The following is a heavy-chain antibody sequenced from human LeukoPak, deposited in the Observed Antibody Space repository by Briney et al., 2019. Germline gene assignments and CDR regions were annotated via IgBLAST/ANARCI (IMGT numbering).Heavy chain of an antibody. D-gene: IGHD6-19*01. CDR3: ARDLRYSSGWSASGMDV. CDR1: GGTFSSYA. Sequence: PVKVSCKASGGTFSSYAISWVRQAPGQGLEWMGGIVPIFGTANYAQKFQGRVTITADESTSTAYMDLRSLRSDDTAVYYCARDLRYSSGWSASGMDVWGKGTTVTISS. CDR2: IVPIFGTA. J-gene: IGHJ6*03. V-gene: IGHV1-69*01.